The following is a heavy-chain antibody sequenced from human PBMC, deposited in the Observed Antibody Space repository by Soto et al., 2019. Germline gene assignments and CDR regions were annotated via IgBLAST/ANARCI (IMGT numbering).Heavy chain of an antibody. CDR3: ARTLYCGGDCFSFDY. Sequence: PSETLSLTCAVSGGSISSGDWWSWVRQPPGERLEWIGEIFHSATTNYNPSLKSRVTISVDKSKIQFSLKLSSVTAADTAVYYCARTLYCGGDCFSFDYWGQGTLVTVSS. V-gene: IGHV4-4*02. D-gene: IGHD2-21*02. CDR1: GGSISSGDW. CDR2: IFHSATT. J-gene: IGHJ4*02.